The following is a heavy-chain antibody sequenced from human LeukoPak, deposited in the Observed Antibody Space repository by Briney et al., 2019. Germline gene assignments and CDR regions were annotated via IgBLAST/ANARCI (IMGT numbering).Heavy chain of an antibody. D-gene: IGHD6-13*01. V-gene: IGHV4-39*07. J-gene: IGHJ5*02. CDR3: ARRIAAAFFDP. CDR1: GGSISSSSYY. CDR2: IYYSGST. Sequence: SETLSLTCTVSGGSISSSSYYWGWIRQPPGKGLEWIGSIYYSGSTNYNPSLKSRVTISVDTSKNQFSLKLSSVTAADTAVYYCARRIAAAFFDPWGQGTLVTVSS.